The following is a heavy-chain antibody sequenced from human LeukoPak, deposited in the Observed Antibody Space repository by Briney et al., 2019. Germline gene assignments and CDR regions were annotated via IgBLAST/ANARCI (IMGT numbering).Heavy chain of an antibody. CDR1: GFTFSSYA. V-gene: IGHV3-23*01. CDR2: ISGSGGST. J-gene: IGHJ6*02. Sequence: GGSLRLSCAASGFTFSSYAMSWVRQAPGKGLEWVSAISGSGGSTYYADSVKGRFTISRDNSKNTLYLQMNSLRAEDTAVYYCARAGMTVAGPYYYGMDVWGQGTTVTVSS. D-gene: IGHD6-13*01. CDR3: ARAGMTVAGPYYYGMDV.